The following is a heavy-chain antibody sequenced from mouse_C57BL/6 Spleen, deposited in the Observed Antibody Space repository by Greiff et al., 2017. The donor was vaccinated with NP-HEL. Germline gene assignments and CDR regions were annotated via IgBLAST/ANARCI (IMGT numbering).Heavy chain of an antibody. CDR3: ARSPPYYSNYHYYAMDD. CDR2: IDPSDSYT. Sequence: QVQLQQPGAELVKPGASVKLSCKASGYTFTSYWMQWVKQRPGQGLEWIGEIDPSDSYTNYNQKFKGKATLTVDTSSSTAYMQLSSLTSEDSAVYYCARSPPYYSNYHYYAMDDWGQGTSVTVSS. J-gene: IGHJ4*01. V-gene: IGHV1-50*01. D-gene: IGHD2-5*01. CDR1: GYTFTSYW.